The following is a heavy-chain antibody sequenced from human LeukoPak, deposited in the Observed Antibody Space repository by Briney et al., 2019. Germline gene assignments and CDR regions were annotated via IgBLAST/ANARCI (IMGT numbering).Heavy chain of an antibody. J-gene: IGHJ4*02. CDR3: ARVGSGMATIGGPDY. Sequence: LETLSLTCTVSGGSISTYYWSWIRQPPGKGLEWIGYIYYSGSTNYNPSLKSRVTISVDTSKNQFSLKLSSVTAADTAVYYCARVGSGMATIGGPDYWGQGTLVTVSS. CDR1: GGSISTYY. V-gene: IGHV4-59*01. D-gene: IGHD5-24*01. CDR2: IYYSGST.